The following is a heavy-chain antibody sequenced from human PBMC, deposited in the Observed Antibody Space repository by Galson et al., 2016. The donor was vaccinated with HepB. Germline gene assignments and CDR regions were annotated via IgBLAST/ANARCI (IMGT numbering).Heavy chain of an antibody. Sequence: SLRLSCAASGFTFSRYWMTWVRQAPGKGLEWVANIKQDKSEKYYVDSVKGRFTISRDHAVNSAFLQMNSLRAEDTAVYYCVRDRRYCASTSCPYYYYGLDVWGQGTTVTVSS. J-gene: IGHJ6*02. CDR1: GFTFSRYW. CDR3: VRDRRYCASTSCPYYYYGLDV. CDR2: IKQDKSEK. D-gene: IGHD2-2*01. V-gene: IGHV3-7*03.